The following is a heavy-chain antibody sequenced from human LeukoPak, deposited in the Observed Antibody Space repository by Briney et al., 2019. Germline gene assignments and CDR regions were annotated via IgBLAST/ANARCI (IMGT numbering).Heavy chain of an antibody. J-gene: IGHJ4*02. Sequence: PGGSLRLSCAASGFTFSNAWMSWVSQAPGKGREWVGRIKSKTDGGTTDYAAAEKGRFTISRDDSKNTLYLQMNSLKTEDTAVYYCTTALWFGGNYFDYWGQGTLVTVSS. CDR2: IKSKTDGGTT. CDR1: GFTFSNAW. V-gene: IGHV3-15*01. D-gene: IGHD3-10*01. CDR3: TTALWFGGNYFDY.